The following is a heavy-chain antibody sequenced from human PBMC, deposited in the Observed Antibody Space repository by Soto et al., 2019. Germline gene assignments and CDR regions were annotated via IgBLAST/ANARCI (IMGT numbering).Heavy chain of an antibody. J-gene: IGHJ4*02. Sequence: QVQLVESGGGVVQPGRSLRLSCAASGFTFSSYGMHWVRQAPGKGLEWVAVISYDGSNKYYADSVKGRFTISRDNSKNTRYLQMNSLRAEDTAVYYCAKEGRLGQWLARIGAERGEWHFDYWGQGTLVTVSS. D-gene: IGHD6-19*01. CDR2: ISYDGSNK. V-gene: IGHV3-30*18. CDR3: AKEGRLGQWLARIGAERGEWHFDY. CDR1: GFTFSSYG.